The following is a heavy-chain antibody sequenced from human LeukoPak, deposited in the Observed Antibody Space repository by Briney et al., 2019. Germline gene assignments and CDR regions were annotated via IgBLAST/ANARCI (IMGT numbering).Heavy chain of an antibody. CDR1: GFTFSSYW. CDR3: ARVASYSSGWSYGYYYYYMDV. J-gene: IGHJ6*03. CDR2: IKQDGSEK. Sequence: GGSLRLSCAAPGFTFSSYWMSWVRQAPGKGLGWVANIKQDGSEKYYVDSVKGRFTISRDNAKNSLYLQMNSLRAEDTAVYYCARVASYSSGWSYGYYYYYMDVWGKGTTVTVSS. V-gene: IGHV3-7*01. D-gene: IGHD6-19*01.